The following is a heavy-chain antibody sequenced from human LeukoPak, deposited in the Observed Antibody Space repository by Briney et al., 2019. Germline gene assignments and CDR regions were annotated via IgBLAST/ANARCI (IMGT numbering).Heavy chain of an antibody. D-gene: IGHD2-21*01. V-gene: IGHV3-23*01. Sequence: GGSLRLSCAASGFTFSSYAMSWVRQAPGKGLEWVSAISGSGGSTYYADSVKGRFTISRDNSKNTLYLQMNSLRAEDTAVYYCARGGVRPTYFDYWGQGTLVTVSS. CDR3: ARGGVRPTYFDY. J-gene: IGHJ4*02. CDR2: ISGSGGST. CDR1: GFTFSSYA.